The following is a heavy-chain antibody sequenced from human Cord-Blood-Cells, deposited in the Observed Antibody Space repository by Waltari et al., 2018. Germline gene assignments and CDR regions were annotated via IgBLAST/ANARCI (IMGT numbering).Heavy chain of an antibody. V-gene: IGHV4-38-2*02. Sequence: QVQLQESGPGLVKPSETLSLTCTVSGYSISSGYYWGWIRQPPGKGLEWIGSIYHSGSTYYNPSLKSRVTRSVDTSKNQFSLKLSSVTAADTAVYYCARVNYSNYFDYWGQGTLVTVSS. CDR2: IYHSGST. J-gene: IGHJ4*02. D-gene: IGHD4-4*01. CDR3: ARVNYSNYFDY. CDR1: GYSISSGYY.